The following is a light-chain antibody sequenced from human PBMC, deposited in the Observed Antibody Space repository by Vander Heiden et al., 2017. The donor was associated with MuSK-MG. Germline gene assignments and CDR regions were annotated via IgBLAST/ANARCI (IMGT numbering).Light chain of an antibody. CDR3: QQYLSAPLT. CDR2: WAS. V-gene: IGKV4-1*01. Sequence: DIVMTQSPDSLSVSLGGRATINCKASQSLFHSDNSKDFLAWYHQKPGQPPKLLMSWASTRESGVPDRFSGSGSGTDFTLTISSLQAEDVAVYYCQQYLSAPLTFGQGTRVDIK. CDR1: QSLFHSDNSKDF. J-gene: IGKJ3*01.